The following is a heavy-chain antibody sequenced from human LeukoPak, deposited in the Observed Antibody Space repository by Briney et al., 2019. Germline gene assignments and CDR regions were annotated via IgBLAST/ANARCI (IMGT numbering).Heavy chain of an antibody. D-gene: IGHD6-19*01. CDR3: ARASGGYSSGWYGY. CDR2: IKQDGSEK. J-gene: IGHJ4*02. Sequence: GGSLRLSCAASGFTFSSYWMSWVRQAPGKGLEWVANIKQDGSEKYYVDSVKGRFTISRDNAKNSLYLQMNSLRVEDTAVYYCARASGGYSSGWYGYWGQGTLVTVSS. V-gene: IGHV3-7*05. CDR1: GFTFSSYW.